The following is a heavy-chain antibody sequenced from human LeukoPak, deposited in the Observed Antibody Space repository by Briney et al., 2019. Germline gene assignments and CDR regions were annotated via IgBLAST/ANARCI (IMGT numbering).Heavy chain of an antibody. J-gene: IGHJ4*02. D-gene: IGHD5-24*01. CDR1: GFTFSNAW. V-gene: IGHV3-43*01. Sequence: GGSLRLSCAASGFTFSNAWMSWVRQAAGKGLEWVSLVAWDGGGTFFADSVKGRFTVSRDNSKNSLSLYMNSLTTEDTALYYCVRGHGYNLEDYFDNWGQGTLVTVSS. CDR3: VRGHGYNLEDYFDN. CDR2: VAWDGGGT.